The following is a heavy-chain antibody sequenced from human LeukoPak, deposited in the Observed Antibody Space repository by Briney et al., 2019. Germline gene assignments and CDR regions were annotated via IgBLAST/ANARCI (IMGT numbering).Heavy chain of an antibody. V-gene: IGHV3-23*01. CDR3: AKGRVEMDTILNY. Sequence: GGSLRLSCTASGFTFNNYAMTWVRQAPGKGLEWVSAISGSGGSTYYADSVKGRFTISRDNSKNTLYLQMNSLRAEDTAVYYCAKGRVEMDTILNYWGQGTLVTVSS. CDR2: ISGSGGST. D-gene: IGHD5-24*01. J-gene: IGHJ4*02. CDR1: GFTFNNYA.